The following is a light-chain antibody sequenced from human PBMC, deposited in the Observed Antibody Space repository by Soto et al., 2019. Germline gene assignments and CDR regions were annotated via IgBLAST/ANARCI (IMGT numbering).Light chain of an antibody. V-gene: IGKV1-33*01. CDR1: QDIRNY. J-gene: IGKJ3*01. CDR3: QQYNNLPPFT. Sequence: DIQMTQSPSSLSASVGDRVTITCQASQDIRNYLNWYQQKPGRAPKLLIYGASYLETGVPSRFSGSGSRTDFTFTIRSLQPEDTATYYCQQYNNLPPFTFGPGTKVDIK. CDR2: GAS.